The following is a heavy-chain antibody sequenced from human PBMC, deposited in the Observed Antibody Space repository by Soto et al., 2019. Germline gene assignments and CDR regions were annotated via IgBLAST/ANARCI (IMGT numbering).Heavy chain of an antibody. CDR2: IYYSGST. V-gene: IGHV4-39*01. D-gene: IGHD3-10*01. J-gene: IGHJ4*02. CDR1: GGSISSSSYY. CDR3: ARHYN. Sequence: SETLSLTCTVSGGSISSSSYYWGWIRQPPGKGLEWIGSIYYSGSTYYNPSLKSRVTISVDASKNQFSLKLSSVTAADTAVYYCARHYNWGQGTLVTSPQ.